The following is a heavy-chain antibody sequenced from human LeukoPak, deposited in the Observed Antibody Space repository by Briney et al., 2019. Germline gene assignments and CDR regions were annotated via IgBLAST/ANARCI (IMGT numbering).Heavy chain of an antibody. CDR1: GYSISSGYC. J-gene: IGHJ6*03. Sequence: PSETLSLTCAVSGYSISSGYCWGWIRQPPGKGLEWIGSIYHSGSTYYNPSLKSRVTISVDTSKNQFSLKLSSVTAADTAVYYCARARRHITANHYYMDVWGKGTTVTVSS. CDR2: IYHSGST. V-gene: IGHV4-38-2*01. CDR3: ARARRHITANHYYMDV. D-gene: IGHD2-21*01.